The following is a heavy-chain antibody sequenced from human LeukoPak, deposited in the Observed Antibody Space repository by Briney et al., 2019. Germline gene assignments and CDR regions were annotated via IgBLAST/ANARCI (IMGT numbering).Heavy chain of an antibody. CDR3: ARDMYDNGWSSFDY. CDR1: GFTFTNYA. CDR2: ISFDGTNR. J-gene: IGHJ4*02. Sequence: GGSLRLSCVGTGFTFTNYAMHWVRQAPGKGLEWVAVISFDGTNRYYANSVQGRFTISRDNSKNTLYLQMNSLRAEDTALYYCARDMYDNGWSSFDYWGQGTLVTVSS. V-gene: IGHV3-30-3*01. D-gene: IGHD3-10*01.